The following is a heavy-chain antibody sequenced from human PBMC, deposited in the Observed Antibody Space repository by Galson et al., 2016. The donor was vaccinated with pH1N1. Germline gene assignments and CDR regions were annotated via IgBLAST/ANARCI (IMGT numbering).Heavy chain of an antibody. J-gene: IGHJ3*02. CDR1: GFTFSDYY. V-gene: IGHV3-72*01. Sequence: SLRLSCAASGFTFSDYYMDWVRQAPGKGLEWVGRSRNKAKSYTTEYAASVQGRFTISRDESKNSLYLQMNSLKREERAIYYCARGFHSFDIWGQGTMVTVSS. CDR2: SRNKAKSYTT. CDR3: ARGFHSFDI.